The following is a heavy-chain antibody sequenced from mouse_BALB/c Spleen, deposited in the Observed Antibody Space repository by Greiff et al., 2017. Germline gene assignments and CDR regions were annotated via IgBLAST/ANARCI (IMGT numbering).Heavy chain of an antibody. D-gene: IGHD1-1*01. CDR1: GFTFSSFG. V-gene: IGHV5-17*02. CDR3: ARKAYGSSSHWYFDV. Sequence: EVQLVESGGGLVQPGGSRKLSCAASGFTFSSFGMHWVRQAPEKGLEWVAYISSGSSTIYYADTVKGRFTISRDNPKNTLFLQMTSLRSEDTAMYYCARKAYGSSSHWYFDVWGAGTTVTVSS. CDR2: ISSGSSTI. J-gene: IGHJ1*01.